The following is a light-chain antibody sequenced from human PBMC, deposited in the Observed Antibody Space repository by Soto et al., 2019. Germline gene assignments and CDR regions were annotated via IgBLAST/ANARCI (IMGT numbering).Light chain of an antibody. CDR2: EVS. J-gene: IGLJ1*01. V-gene: IGLV2-14*01. Sequence: QSALAQAASVSGSPGHSITISCTGTSSDVGGYNYVSWYQRHPGKAPKLMIYEVSNRPSGVSNRFSGSKSGNTASLTISGLQAEDEADYYCSSYTSSSTQVFGTGTKSPS. CDR3: SSYTSSSTQV. CDR1: SSDVGGYNY.